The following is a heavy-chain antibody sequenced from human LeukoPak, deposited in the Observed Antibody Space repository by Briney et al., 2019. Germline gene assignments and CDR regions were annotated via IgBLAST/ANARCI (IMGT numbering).Heavy chain of an antibody. D-gene: IGHD4-17*01. J-gene: IGHJ4*02. CDR3: ARTGSTVTMLYPFDH. Sequence: SETLSLTCTVSGGSIRSYYWSWIRPPAGKGLEWNGYIYYSGSTNYNPSLKSRVSISVDTSKNQFSLKLSAVPAADTAVYYCARTGSTVTMLYPFDHWGQGTLVTVSS. CDR2: IYYSGST. V-gene: IGHV4-59*01. CDR1: GGSIRSYY.